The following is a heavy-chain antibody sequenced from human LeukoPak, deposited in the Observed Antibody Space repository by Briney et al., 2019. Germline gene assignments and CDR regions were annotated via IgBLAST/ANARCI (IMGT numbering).Heavy chain of an antibody. CDR2: ISYDGSNK. Sequence: GGSLRLSCAASGFTFSSYGMHWVRQAPGKGLEWVAVISYDGSNKYYADSVKGRFTISRDNSKNTLYLQMNSLRAEDTAVYYCAKAEYYYDSSGYSSDDYFDYWGQGTLVTVSS. D-gene: IGHD3-22*01. J-gene: IGHJ4*02. CDR3: AKAEYYYDSSGYSSDDYFDY. CDR1: GFTFSSYG. V-gene: IGHV3-30*18.